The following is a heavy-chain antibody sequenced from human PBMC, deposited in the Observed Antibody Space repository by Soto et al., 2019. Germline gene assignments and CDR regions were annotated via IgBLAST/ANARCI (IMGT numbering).Heavy chain of an antibody. J-gene: IGHJ4*02. V-gene: IGHV3-21*01. CDR3: ARDWLPFLGIAVAGTGPFDY. CDR2: ISSSSSYI. D-gene: IGHD6-19*01. CDR1: GFTFTGYT. Sequence: GGSLRLSCAASGFTFTGYTMSWVRQAPGKGLEWVSSISSSSSYIYYADSVKGRFTISRDNAKNSLYLQMNSLRAEDTAVYYCARDWLPFLGIAVAGTGPFDYWGQGTLVTVSS.